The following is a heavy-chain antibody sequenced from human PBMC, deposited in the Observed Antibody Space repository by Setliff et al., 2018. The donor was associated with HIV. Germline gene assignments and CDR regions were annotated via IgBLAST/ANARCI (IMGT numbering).Heavy chain of an antibody. CDR3: TRRRRAPGIEDLEAY. V-gene: IGHV5-51*01. Sequence: GESLKISCKGSGYSFTSYWIGWVRQMPGKGLEWIGVIYPGDFVTRYGPSFQGQVFISADRSITTAYLQWDSLKASDTAMYYCTRRRRAPGIEDLEAYWGQGTLVTVSS. J-gene: IGHJ4*02. CDR2: IYPGDFVT. D-gene: IGHD1-26*01. CDR1: GYSFTSYW.